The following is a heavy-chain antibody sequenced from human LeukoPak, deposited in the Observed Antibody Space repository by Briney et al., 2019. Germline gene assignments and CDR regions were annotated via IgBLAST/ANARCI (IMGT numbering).Heavy chain of an antibody. D-gene: IGHD2-15*01. CDR1: GLTFYYDW. CDR2: IKSKSDGETT. CDR3: ARDRYCASSTCPGAFDL. V-gene: IGHV3-15*01. J-gene: IGHJ3*01. Sequence: PGGSLRLSCAASGLTFYYDWMTWVRQAPGKGLEWVGRIKSKSDGETTDYAAPVKGRFTISRDDSRDRLYLQMSSLKTEDTAVYYCARDRYCASSTCPGAFDLWGQGTVVTVCS.